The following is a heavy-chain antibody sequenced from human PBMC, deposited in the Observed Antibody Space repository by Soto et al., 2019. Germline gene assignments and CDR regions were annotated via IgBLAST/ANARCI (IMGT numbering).Heavy chain of an antibody. Sequence: LRLSCAASGVTCISNYMSWVRQAPGKGLEWVSVIYSGGSTYYADSVKGRFTISRDNSKNTLYLQMNSLRAEDTAVYYCARATGGYYYYGMDVWGQGITVTVSS. J-gene: IGHJ6*02. CDR3: ARATGGYYYYGMDV. V-gene: IGHV3-53*01. CDR2: IYSGGST. CDR1: GVTCISNY. D-gene: IGHD3-10*01.